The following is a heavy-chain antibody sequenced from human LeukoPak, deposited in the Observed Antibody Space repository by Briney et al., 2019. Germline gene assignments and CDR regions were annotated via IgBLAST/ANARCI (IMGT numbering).Heavy chain of an antibody. J-gene: IGHJ6*03. CDR3: ARGGEIVVVPAAIRYYYYYMDV. Sequence: ASVKVSCKASGGTFSSYAISWVRQAPGQGLEWMGGIIPIFGTANYAQKFQGRVTITTDESTSTAYMELSSPRSEDTAVYYCARGGEIVVVPAAIRYYYYYMDVWGKGTTVTVSS. D-gene: IGHD2-2*02. V-gene: IGHV1-69*05. CDR2: IIPIFGTA. CDR1: GGTFSSYA.